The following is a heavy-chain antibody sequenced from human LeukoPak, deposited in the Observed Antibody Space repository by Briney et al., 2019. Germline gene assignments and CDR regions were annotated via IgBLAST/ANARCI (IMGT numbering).Heavy chain of an antibody. D-gene: IGHD1-26*01. Sequence: GGSLRLSCAASGFTFSDSTMHWVRQASGKGLEWIGHIKGKVKTYETAYAASVKGRFTISRDDSKNTLYLQMNSLKTEDTAVYHCTTDGGIMGVGWGQGTLVAVSS. V-gene: IGHV3-73*01. J-gene: IGHJ4*02. CDR1: GFTFSDST. CDR3: TTDGGIMGVG. CDR2: IKGKVKTYET.